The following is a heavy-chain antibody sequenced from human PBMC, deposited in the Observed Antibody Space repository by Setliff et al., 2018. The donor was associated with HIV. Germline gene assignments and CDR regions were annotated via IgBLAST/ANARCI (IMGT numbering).Heavy chain of an antibody. J-gene: IGHJ4*02. V-gene: IGHV3-23*01. CDR3: AKGYFDWLRAGTFDY. Sequence: ESLKISCVASGFRFRGHAMNWVRQAPGKGLEWVSVISGSGGSTFYADSVKGRFTISRDNSKNTVYLQMNSLRAEDTAVYYCAKGYFDWLRAGTFDYWGQGSLVTVSS. CDR2: ISGSGGST. CDR1: GFRFRGHA. D-gene: IGHD3-9*01.